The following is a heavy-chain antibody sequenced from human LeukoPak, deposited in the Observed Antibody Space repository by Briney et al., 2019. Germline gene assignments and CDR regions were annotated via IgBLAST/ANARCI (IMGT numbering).Heavy chain of an antibody. Sequence: GGSLRLSCAASGLTFSNYAMTWVRQTPGKGLEWVSSISSDGVTTSYADSVKGRFTISRDNSRNTLYLQMNSLRAEDTAVYYCAREFGKYYFDYWGQGTLVTVSS. V-gene: IGHV3-23*01. CDR1: GLTFSNYA. CDR3: AREFGKYYFDY. D-gene: IGHD3-16*01. CDR2: ISSDGVTT. J-gene: IGHJ4*02.